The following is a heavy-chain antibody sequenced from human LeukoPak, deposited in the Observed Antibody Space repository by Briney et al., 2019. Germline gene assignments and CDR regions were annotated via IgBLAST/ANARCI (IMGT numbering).Heavy chain of an antibody. CDR2: IYYSGST. CDR3: ARRYFDWAHDAFDI. V-gene: IGHV4-59*08. CDR1: GGSISSYY. D-gene: IGHD3-9*01. Sequence: SETLSLTCTVSGGSISSYYWSWIRQPPGKGLEWIGYIYYSGSTNYNPSLKSRVTISVDTSKNQFSLKLSSVAAADTAVYYCARRYFDWAHDAFDIWGQGTMVTVSS. J-gene: IGHJ3*02.